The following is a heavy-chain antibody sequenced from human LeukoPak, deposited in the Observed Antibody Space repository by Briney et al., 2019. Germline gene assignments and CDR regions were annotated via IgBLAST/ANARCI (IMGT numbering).Heavy chain of an antibody. CDR2: INPNSGGT. D-gene: IGHD5-12*01. V-gene: IGHV1-2*04. CDR1: RYTFTGYY. Sequence: ASVKVSCKASRYTFTGYYMHWVRQAPGQGLEWMGWINPNSGGTHYAQKFQGWVTMTRDTSISTAYMELSRLRSDDTAVYYCARGRFKDIVAMTYYFDYWGQGTLVTVSS. CDR3: ARGRFKDIVAMTYYFDY. J-gene: IGHJ4*02.